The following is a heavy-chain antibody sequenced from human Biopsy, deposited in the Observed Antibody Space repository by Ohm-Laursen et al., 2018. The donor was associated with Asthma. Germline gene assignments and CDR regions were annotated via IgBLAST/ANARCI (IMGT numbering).Heavy chain of an antibody. Sequence: SLRLSCSPSGVTLSRDHIFLVRQAPREGLEGAAVVYSGGTSHTADSVRGRFTISRDFSKNTLHLQMHSLRVEDTAVYYCARGDSSGWSHYYFDYWGQGTLVTVSS. D-gene: IGHD6-19*01. V-gene: IGHV3-53*01. CDR2: VYSGGTS. CDR3: ARGDSSGWSHYYFDY. J-gene: IGHJ4*02. CDR1: GVTLSRDH.